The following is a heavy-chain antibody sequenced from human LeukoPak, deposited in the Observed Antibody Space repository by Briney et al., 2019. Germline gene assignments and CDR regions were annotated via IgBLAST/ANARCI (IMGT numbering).Heavy chain of an antibody. V-gene: IGHV1-69*05. CDR1: GGTFSSYA. Sequence: SVKVSCKASGGTFSSYAISWVRQAPGQGLEWMGGIIPIFGTANYAQKFQGRVTITTDESTSTAYMELSSLRSEDTAVYYCARDREYSSPRAYYYYMDVWGKGTTVTVSS. CDR2: IIPIFGTA. D-gene: IGHD6-6*01. CDR3: ARDREYSSPRAYYYYMDV. J-gene: IGHJ6*03.